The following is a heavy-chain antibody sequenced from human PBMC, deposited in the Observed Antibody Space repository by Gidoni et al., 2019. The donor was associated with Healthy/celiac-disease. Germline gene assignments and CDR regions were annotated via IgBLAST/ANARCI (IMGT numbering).Heavy chain of an antibody. CDR2: ISAYNGNT. V-gene: IGHV1-18*01. D-gene: IGHD2-15*01. CDR1: GYTFTSYG. CDR3: ARDLGGYCSGGSCYSFYYYMDV. Sequence: QVQLVQSGAEVKKPGASVKVSCKASGYTFTSYGISWVRQAPGQGLEWMGWISAYNGNTNYAQKLQGRVTMTTDTSTSTAYMELRSLRSDDTAVYYCARDLGGYCSGGSCYSFYYYMDVWGKGTTVTVSS. J-gene: IGHJ6*03.